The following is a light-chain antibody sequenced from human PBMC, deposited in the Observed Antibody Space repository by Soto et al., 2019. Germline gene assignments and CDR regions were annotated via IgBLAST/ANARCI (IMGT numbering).Light chain of an antibody. Sequence: ELVLTQSPGTLSLSPGDRATLSCRASQSVSSTYLAWYQQRPGQAPRLLIYSSSSRASGIPDRFSGSGSGTDFTLKISRVEAEDVGVYYCMQALQTQTFGQGTRWIS. J-gene: IGKJ1*01. CDR3: MQALQTQT. CDR2: SSS. V-gene: IGKV3-20*01. CDR1: QSVSSTY.